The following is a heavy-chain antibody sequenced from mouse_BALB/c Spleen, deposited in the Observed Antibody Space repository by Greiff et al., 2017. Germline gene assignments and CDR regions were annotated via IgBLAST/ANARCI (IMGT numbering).Heavy chain of an antibody. CDR3: ARTITSYAMDY. J-gene: IGHJ4*01. V-gene: IGHV1-54*01. CDR1: GYAFTNYL. Sequence: VQRVESGAELVRPGTSVKVSCKASGYAFTNYLIEWVKQRPGQGLEWIGVINPGSGGTNYNEKFKGKATLTADKSSSTAYMQLSSLTSDDSAVYFCARTITSYAMDYWGQGTSVTVSS. CDR2: INPGSGGT. D-gene: IGHD2-4*01.